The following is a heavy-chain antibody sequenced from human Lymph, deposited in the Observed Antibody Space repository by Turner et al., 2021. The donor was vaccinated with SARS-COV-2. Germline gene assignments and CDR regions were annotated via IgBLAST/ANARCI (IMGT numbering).Heavy chain of an antibody. CDR1: GYTFTSYY. CDR2: INPSGGST. CDR3: ARDPPIQIWVDYFYYGMDV. V-gene: IGHV1-46*01. J-gene: IGHJ6*02. Sequence: QVQLVQSGAEVKKPGASVKVSCKASGYTFTSYYMHWVRQAPGQGLEWMGLINPSGGSTSYAQKFQGRVTMTRDTSTSTVYMELSSLRSEDTAVYYCARDPPIQIWVDYFYYGMDVWGQGTTVTVSS. D-gene: IGHD5-18*01.